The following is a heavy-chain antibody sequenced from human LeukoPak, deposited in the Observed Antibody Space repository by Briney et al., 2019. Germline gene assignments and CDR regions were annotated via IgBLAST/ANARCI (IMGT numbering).Heavy chain of an antibody. Sequence: ASVKVSCKASGYTFTTYYMHWVRQAPGQGLEWMGIINPSGGSTSYAQKFQGRVTMTRDTSTSTAYMELSSLRSEDTAVYYCARDRAFGLAPSIYWGQGTLVTVSS. CDR1: GYTFTTYY. CDR3: ARDRAFGLAPSIY. V-gene: IGHV1-46*03. CDR2: INPSGGST. D-gene: IGHD3-16*01. J-gene: IGHJ4*02.